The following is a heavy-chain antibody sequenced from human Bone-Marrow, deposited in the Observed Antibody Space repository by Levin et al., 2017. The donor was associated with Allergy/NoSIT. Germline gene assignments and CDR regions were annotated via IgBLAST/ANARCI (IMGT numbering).Heavy chain of an antibody. D-gene: IGHD6-13*01. J-gene: IGHJ3*02. V-gene: IGHV7-4-1*01. CDR1: GYTFTSYA. CDR3: ARGSYSSSWFLSDDAFDI. CDR2: INTNTGNP. Sequence: PVASVKVSCKASGYTFTSYAMNWVRQAPGQGLEWMGWINTNTGNPTYAQGFTGRFVFSLDTSVSTAYLQICSLKAEDTAVYYCARGSYSSSWFLSDDAFDIWGQGTMVTVSS.